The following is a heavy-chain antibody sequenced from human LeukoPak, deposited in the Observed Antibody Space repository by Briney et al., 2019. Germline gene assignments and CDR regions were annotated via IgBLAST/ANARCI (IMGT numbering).Heavy chain of an antibody. Sequence: ASVTVSFTSSGSTGTIYYMHWGRQAPGQGREWMGWINPNSGGRNYAQKFQGRVTMTRDTSISTAYMELSRLRSDATAVYSCARDLLYCSSTSCYGTGYYYYYYYGMDVWGQGTTVTVSS. D-gene: IGHD2-2*01. CDR3: ARDLLYCSSTSCYGTGYYYYYYYGMDV. CDR1: GSTGTIYY. V-gene: IGHV1-2*02. J-gene: IGHJ6*02. CDR2: INPNSGGR.